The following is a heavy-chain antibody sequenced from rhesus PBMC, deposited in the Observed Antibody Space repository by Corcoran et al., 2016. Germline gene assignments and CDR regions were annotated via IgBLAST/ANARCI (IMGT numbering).Heavy chain of an antibody. V-gene: IGHV4S12*01. D-gene: IGHD5-42*01. Sequence: QVQLQASGPGVVKPSETLSLTCAVSGCTISSGYCYWSWIRQPPGKGLEWIGGIYSNSESTNYNPSLKSRVTISKDTAKNQFSLKLSSVTAADTAVYYCARRGYSYYHGLDAWGQGVVVTVSS. CDR3: ARRGYSYYHGLDA. CDR1: GCTISSGYCY. CDR2: IYSNSEST. J-gene: IGHJ6*01.